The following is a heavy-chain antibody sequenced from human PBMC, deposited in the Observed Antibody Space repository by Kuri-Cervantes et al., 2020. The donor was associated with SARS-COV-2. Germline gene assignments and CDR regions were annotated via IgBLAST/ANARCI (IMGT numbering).Heavy chain of an antibody. V-gene: IGHV4-39*01. Sequence: GSLRLSCTVSGGSISSSSYCWGWIRQPPGKGLEWIGSIYYSGSTYYNPSLKSRVTISVDTSKNQFSLKLSSVTAADTAVYYCATHYDFWSAFDYWGQGTLVTVSS. CDR2: IYYSGST. CDR3: ATHYDFWSAFDY. J-gene: IGHJ4*02. D-gene: IGHD3-3*01. CDR1: GGSISSSSYC.